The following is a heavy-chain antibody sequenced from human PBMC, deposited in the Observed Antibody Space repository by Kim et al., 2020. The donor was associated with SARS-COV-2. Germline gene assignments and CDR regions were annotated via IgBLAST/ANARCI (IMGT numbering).Heavy chain of an antibody. V-gene: IGHV3-33*05. CDR2: ISYDGSNK. CDR3: AGERLFGYSRAWGYDYYG. Sequence: GGSLRLSCAASGFTFNSYDMHWVRQAPGKGLEWVAVISYDGSNKNYADSVKGRSTISRDNSKNTLYLQISMLGAEDTAVYYSAGERLFGYSRAWGYDYYG. J-gene: IGHJ6*01. CDR1: GFTFNSYD. D-gene: IGHD6-19*01.